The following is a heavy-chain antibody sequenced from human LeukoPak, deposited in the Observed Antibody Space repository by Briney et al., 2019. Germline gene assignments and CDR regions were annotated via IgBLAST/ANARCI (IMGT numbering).Heavy chain of an antibody. V-gene: IGHV3-9*01. Sequence: PGRSLRLSCAAYGFQYDEYAIHWLRQVPGKALECVAHHSWNNGHWGYSDSVKGRFTISRDNAKHSLFVQMNSLRPEDTVFYYCAKSRGAPYYDYALDVWGQGTTVAVSS. CDR3: AKSRGAPYYDYALDV. D-gene: IGHD1-26*01. CDR2: HSWNNGHW. J-gene: IGHJ6*02. CDR1: GFQYDEYA.